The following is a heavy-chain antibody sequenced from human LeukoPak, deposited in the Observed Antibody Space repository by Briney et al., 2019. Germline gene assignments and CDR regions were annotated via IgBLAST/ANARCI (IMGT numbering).Heavy chain of an antibody. CDR3: ARDLSKYQLPPGGFDP. J-gene: IGHJ5*02. Sequence: SQTLSLTCTVSGGSISSGGYYWSWIRQHPGKGLEWIGYIYYSGSTYYNPSLKSRVTISVDTSKNQFSLKLSSVTAADTAVYYCARDLSKYQLPPGGFDPWGQGTLVTVSS. V-gene: IGHV4-31*03. D-gene: IGHD2-2*01. CDR1: GGSISSGGYY. CDR2: IYYSGST.